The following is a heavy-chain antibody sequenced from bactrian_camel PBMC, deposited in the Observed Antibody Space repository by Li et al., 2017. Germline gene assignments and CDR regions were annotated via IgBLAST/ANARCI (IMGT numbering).Heavy chain of an antibody. Sequence: HVQLVESGGDSVQAGRSLRLSCVVSRWIWMNRCMGWFHQAPGKEREGIASIDSGGYTNYAGSVKGRFTISRDKAKNTLYLQMNSLKPEDTAMYYCAADCASSLIVDGSWYIWGQGTQVTVS. V-gene: IGHV3S53*01. J-gene: IGHJ4*01. D-gene: IGHD6*01. CDR2: IDSGGYT. CDR1: RWIWMNRC. CDR3: AADCASSLIVDGSWYI.